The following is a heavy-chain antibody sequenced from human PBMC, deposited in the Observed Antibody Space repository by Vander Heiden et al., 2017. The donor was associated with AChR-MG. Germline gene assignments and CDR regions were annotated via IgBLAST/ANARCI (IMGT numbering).Heavy chain of an antibody. CDR1: GFTFTNYY. CDR3: VKGVAMDN. Sequence: QAQLVESGGGLVKPGGSLRLSCATSGFTFTNYYLSWVRQAPGQGLEWIAYVSSGGETINYADSVRGRLTVSKDTATKSFFLEMSSLTVDDTAVYYCVKGVAMDNWGQGTQVTVSS. J-gene: IGHJ4*02. CDR2: VSSGGETI. D-gene: IGHD3-16*01. V-gene: IGHV3-11*01.